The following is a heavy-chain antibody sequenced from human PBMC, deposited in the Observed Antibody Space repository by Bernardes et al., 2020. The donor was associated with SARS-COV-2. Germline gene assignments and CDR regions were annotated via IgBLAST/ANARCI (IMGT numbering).Heavy chain of an antibody. J-gene: IGHJ5*02. CDR2: ISSSGANI. CDR3: ARSGGSCWA. CDR1: GFTFSSYT. Sequence: GGSLRLSCAASGFTFSSYTINWVRQAPGKGLEWVSSISSSGANIYYADSVKGRFTISRDNAKNSVYLQMNSLRADDTAVYYCARSGGSCWAWGQGTLVTVSS. D-gene: IGHD2-15*01. V-gene: IGHV3-21*01.